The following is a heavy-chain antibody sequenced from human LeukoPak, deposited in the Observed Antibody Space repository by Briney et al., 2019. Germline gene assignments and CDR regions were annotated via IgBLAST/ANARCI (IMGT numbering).Heavy chain of an antibody. Sequence: GGSLRLSCAASGFTFSSYWMHWVRQAPGKGLVWVSRINSDGSSTSYADSVKGRFTISRDNAKNTLYLQMNSLRAEDTAVYYCARAGYYYDSSGYYYAVSCDYWGQGTLVTVSS. CDR1: GFTFSSYW. J-gene: IGHJ4*02. CDR2: INSDGSST. CDR3: ARAGYYYDSSGYYYAVSCDY. D-gene: IGHD3-22*01. V-gene: IGHV3-74*01.